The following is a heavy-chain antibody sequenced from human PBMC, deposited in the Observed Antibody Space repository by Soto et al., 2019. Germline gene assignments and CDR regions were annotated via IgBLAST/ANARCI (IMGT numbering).Heavy chain of an antibody. Sequence: EVQLVESGGGLVKPGGSLRLSCAASGFTFSNAWMSWVRQAPGKGLEWVGRIKSKTDGGTTDYAAPVKGRFTISRDXLNNTLYLQMNSLKTEDTAVYYCTTDPEDSGWYFDYWGQGTLVTVSS. D-gene: IGHD6-19*01. CDR1: GFTFSNAW. CDR3: TTDPEDSGWYFDY. J-gene: IGHJ4*02. CDR2: IKSKTDGGTT. V-gene: IGHV3-15*01.